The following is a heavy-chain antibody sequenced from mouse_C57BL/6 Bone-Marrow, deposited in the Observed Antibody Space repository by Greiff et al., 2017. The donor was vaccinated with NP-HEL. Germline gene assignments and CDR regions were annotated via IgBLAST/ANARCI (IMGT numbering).Heavy chain of an antibody. V-gene: IGHV1-76*01. Sequence: VQLQQSGAELVRPGASVKLSCKASGYTFTDYYINWVKQRPGQGLEWIARIYPGSGNTYYNEKFKGKATLTAEKSSSTAYMQLSSLTSEDSAVYFCARSLLRNYFDYWGQGTTLTVSS. CDR3: ARSLLRNYFDY. CDR2: IYPGSGNT. J-gene: IGHJ2*01. CDR1: GYTFTDYY. D-gene: IGHD1-2*01.